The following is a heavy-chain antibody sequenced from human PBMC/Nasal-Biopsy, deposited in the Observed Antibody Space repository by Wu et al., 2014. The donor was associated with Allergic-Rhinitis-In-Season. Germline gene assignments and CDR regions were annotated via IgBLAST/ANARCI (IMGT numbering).Heavy chain of an antibody. J-gene: IGHJ4*02. Sequence: ALVKPTQTLTLTCTFSGFSLRTSGMCVSWIRQPHGKALEWLARIDWDDDKFYSTSLKSRLTVSKDISKNQVVLTMTNMDPVDTATYYCARTRGYSGYDDFWGQGTLVTVSS. V-gene: IGHV2-70*17. D-gene: IGHD5-12*01. CDR1: GFSLRTSGMC. CDR3: ARTRGYSGYDDF. CDR2: IDWDDDK.